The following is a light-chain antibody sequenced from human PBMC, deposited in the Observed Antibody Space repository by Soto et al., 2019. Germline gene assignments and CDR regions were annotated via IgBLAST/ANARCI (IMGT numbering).Light chain of an antibody. V-gene: IGKV1-39*01. J-gene: IGKJ5*01. CDR3: QQSYSTPIT. Sequence: DIEMTQSPYSLSACVGDRVTITSRASQSISSYLNWYQQKPGKAPKLLIYAASSLQSGVPSRFSGSGSGTDFTLTISSLQPEDFATYYCQQSYSTPITFGQGTRLEIK. CDR2: AAS. CDR1: QSISSY.